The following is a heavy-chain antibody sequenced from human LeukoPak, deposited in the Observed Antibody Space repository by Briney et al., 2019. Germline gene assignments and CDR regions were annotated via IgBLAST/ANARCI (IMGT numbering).Heavy chain of an antibody. J-gene: IGHJ6*02. CDR3: ARGQGRVVPAAMMFYYYGMDV. CDR1: GGTFSSYA. Sequence: SVKVSCKASGGTFSSYAISWVRQAPGQGLEWMGGIIPIFGTANYAQKFQGRVTITADESTGTAYMELSSLRSEDTAVYYCARGQGRVVPAAMMFYYYGMDVWGQGTTVTVSS. V-gene: IGHV1-69*13. D-gene: IGHD2-2*01. CDR2: IIPIFGTA.